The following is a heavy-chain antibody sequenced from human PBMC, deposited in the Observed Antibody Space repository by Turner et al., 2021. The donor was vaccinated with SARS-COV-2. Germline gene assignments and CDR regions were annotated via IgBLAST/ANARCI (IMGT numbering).Heavy chain of an antibody. CDR3: ARGGYCSSTSCSPYWYFDL. Sequence: QVQLVQSGAEVKKPGASVKVSCKASGYTFTSYDINCVRQATGKGLEGMGWMNPDSGNTAYAQKFQGRVTITRNTSISTAYMELSSLRSEDTAVYYCARGGYCSSTSCSPYWYFDLWGRGTLVTVSS. CDR1: GYTFTSYD. CDR2: MNPDSGNT. J-gene: IGHJ2*01. D-gene: IGHD2-2*01. V-gene: IGHV1-8*03.